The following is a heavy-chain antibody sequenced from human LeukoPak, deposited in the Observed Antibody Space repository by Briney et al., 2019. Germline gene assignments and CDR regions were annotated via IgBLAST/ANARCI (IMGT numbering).Heavy chain of an antibody. CDR2: IRYDGSNK. Sequence: PGRSLRLSCAASGFTFSSYAMHWVRQAPGKGLEWVAFIRYDGSNKYYADSVKGRFTISRDNSKNTLYLQMNSLRAEDTAVYYCARPFTIFGVAPGAFDIWGQGTMVTVSS. D-gene: IGHD3-3*01. CDR3: ARPFTIFGVAPGAFDI. V-gene: IGHV3-30*04. CDR1: GFTFSSYA. J-gene: IGHJ3*02.